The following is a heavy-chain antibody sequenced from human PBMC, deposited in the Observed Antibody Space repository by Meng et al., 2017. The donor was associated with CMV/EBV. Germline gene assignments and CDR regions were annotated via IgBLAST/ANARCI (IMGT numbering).Heavy chain of an antibody. CDR1: GFTFSSYS. CDR2: SSSSSSYI. Sequence: GGSLRLSCAASGFTFSSYSMNWVRQAPGKGLEWVSSSSSSSSYIYYADSVKGRFTISRDNAKNSLYLQMNSLRAEDTAVYYCARVGRTSQTMIVVVPKGSGAFDIWGQGTMVTVSS. J-gene: IGHJ3*02. V-gene: IGHV3-21*01. CDR3: ARVGRTSQTMIVVVPKGSGAFDI. D-gene: IGHD3-22*01.